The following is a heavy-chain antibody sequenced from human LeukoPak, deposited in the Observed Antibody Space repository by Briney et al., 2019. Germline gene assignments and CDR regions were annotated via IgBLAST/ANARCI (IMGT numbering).Heavy chain of an antibody. D-gene: IGHD6-13*01. V-gene: IGHV1-24*01. CDR3: ATIAGTGWNYFDY. CDR2: FDPEDGET. CDR1: GYTLTELS. J-gene: IGHJ4*02. Sequence: VASVKVSCKLSGYTLTELSMHWVRQAPGKGLEWMGGFDPEDGETIYAQKFQGRVTMTEDTSTDTAYMELSSLRSEDTAVYYCATIAGTGWNYFDYWGQGTLVTVSS.